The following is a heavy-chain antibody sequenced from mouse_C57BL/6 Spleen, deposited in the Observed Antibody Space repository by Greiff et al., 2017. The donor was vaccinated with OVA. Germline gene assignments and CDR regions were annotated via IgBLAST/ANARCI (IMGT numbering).Heavy chain of an antibody. J-gene: IGHJ2*01. CDR3: ARFRNYSGSSYEDY. CDR2: IDPSDSYT. CDR1: GYTFTSYW. V-gene: IGHV1-50*01. Sequence: QVQLQQPGAELVKPGASVKLSCKASGYTFTSYWMQWVKQRPGQGLEWIGEIDPSDSYTNYNQKFKGKATMTVDTSSSTAYMQLGSLTSEDSAVSYCARFRNYSGSSYEDYWGQGTTLTVSA. D-gene: IGHD1-1*01.